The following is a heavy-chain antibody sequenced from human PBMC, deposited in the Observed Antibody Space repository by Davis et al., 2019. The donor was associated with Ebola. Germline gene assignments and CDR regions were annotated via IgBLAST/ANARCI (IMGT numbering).Heavy chain of an antibody. Sequence: ASVKVSCKASGYTFTTYNINWLRQAPGQGLEWVDWSNTYNGNTNYAPDFQGRVTMTTDTSTNTAYMDLRNLDFDDTAVYYCARVSSREYCSSTSCFDFWGQGTLVTVSS. CDR3: ARVSSREYCSSTSCFDF. CDR1: GYTFTTYN. V-gene: IGHV1-18*04. D-gene: IGHD2-2*01. J-gene: IGHJ4*03. CDR2: SNTYNGNT.